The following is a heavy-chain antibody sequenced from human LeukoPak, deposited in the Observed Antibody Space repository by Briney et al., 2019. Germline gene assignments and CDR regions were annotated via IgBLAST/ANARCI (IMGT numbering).Heavy chain of an antibody. CDR1: GFTFSSYG. V-gene: IGHV3-33*01. Sequence: GGSLRLSCAASGFTFSSYGMHWVRQAPGKGLEWVAVIWYDGSNKYYADSVKGRFTISRDNSKNTLYLQMNSLRAEDTAVYYCARDSGYSGYSDYWGQGTLVTVSS. CDR2: IWYDGSNK. D-gene: IGHD5-12*01. J-gene: IGHJ4*02. CDR3: ARDSGYSGYSDY.